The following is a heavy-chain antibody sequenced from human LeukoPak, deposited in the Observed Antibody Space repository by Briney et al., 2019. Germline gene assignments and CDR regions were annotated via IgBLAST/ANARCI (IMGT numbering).Heavy chain of an antibody. J-gene: IGHJ4*02. CDR1: GGSISSSSYC. CDR2: IYCSGST. CDR3: ATPDTAMRVLDY. Sequence: KPSETLSLTCTVSGGSISSSSYCWGWIRQPPGKGLEWIGSIYCSGSTYYNPSLKSRVTISVDTSKNQFSLKLSSVTAADTAVYYCATPDTAMRVLDYWGQGTLVTVSS. V-gene: IGHV4-39*01. D-gene: IGHD5-18*01.